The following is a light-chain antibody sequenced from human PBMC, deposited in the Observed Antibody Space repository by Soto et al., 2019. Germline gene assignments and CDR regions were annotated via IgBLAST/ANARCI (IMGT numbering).Light chain of an antibody. V-gene: IGLV2-18*02. CDR1: SSDIGFYNR. J-gene: IGLJ2*01. CDR2: EVG. Sequence: QSALTQPPSVSGSPGQSVTISCTGTSSDIGFYNRVSWYQQTPGTAPKLLIYEVGNRPSGVPDRFSGFKSGNTASLTISGLQPEDEADYYCDSYTTSSTVVFGGGTKLTVL. CDR3: DSYTTSSTVV.